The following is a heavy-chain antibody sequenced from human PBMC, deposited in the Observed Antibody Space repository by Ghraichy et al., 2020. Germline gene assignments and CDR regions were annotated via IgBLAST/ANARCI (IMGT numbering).Heavy chain of an antibody. Sequence: AGSLSLTCTVSGGSISSFYWNWIRQPPGRGLEWIGYIYYSGHTKYNPSLGSRVTISIDMSKNQISLTLTSVTAADTAVYYCAGGNWFDPWGQGTLVTVSS. V-gene: IGHV4-59*01. CDR2: IYYSGHT. CDR1: GGSISSFY. CDR3: AGGNWFDP. D-gene: IGHD2-15*01. J-gene: IGHJ5*02.